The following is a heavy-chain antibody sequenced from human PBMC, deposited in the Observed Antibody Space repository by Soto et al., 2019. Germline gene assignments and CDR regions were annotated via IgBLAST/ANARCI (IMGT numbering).Heavy chain of an antibody. J-gene: IGHJ4*02. Sequence: EVQLVESGGGLIQPGGSLRLSCAASGFAVSSKYMTWVRQAPGKGLEWVSVIYGGGTTYYADSVKGRFTISRDNSKNTLYLQMNSLRAEDTAVYYCARRGSGSYYDYWGQGTLVTVSS. CDR2: IYGGGTT. V-gene: IGHV3-53*01. D-gene: IGHD1-26*01. CDR1: GFAVSSKY. CDR3: ARRGSGSYYDY.